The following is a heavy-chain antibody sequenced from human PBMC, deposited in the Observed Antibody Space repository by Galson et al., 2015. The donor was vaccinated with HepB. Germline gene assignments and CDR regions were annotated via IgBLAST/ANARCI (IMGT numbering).Heavy chain of an antibody. CDR1: GYSFSNYW. Sequence: QSGAEVKKPGESLKISCQVSGYSFSNYWIGWVRQMPGKGLEWMGIIYPGDSDTRYSPSFQGQVTISVDKSISTAYLQWNSLNASDTAMYYCARHMAGPFDIWGQGTMVTVSS. J-gene: IGHJ3*02. CDR3: ARHMAGPFDI. CDR2: IYPGDSDT. D-gene: IGHD6-19*01. V-gene: IGHV5-51*03.